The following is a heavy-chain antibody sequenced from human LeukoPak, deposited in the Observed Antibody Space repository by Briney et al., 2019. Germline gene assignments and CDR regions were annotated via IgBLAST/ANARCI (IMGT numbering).Heavy chain of an antibody. D-gene: IGHD1-26*01. Sequence: PGRSLRLSCAASGFTFSSYGMHWVRQAPGKGLEWVAVIWYDGSNKYYADSVKGRFTISRDNSKNTLYLQMNSLRAEDTAVYYCARLGWELGNCDYWGQGTLVTVSS. J-gene: IGHJ4*02. CDR1: GFTFSSYG. CDR2: IWYDGSNK. V-gene: IGHV3-33*08. CDR3: ARLGWELGNCDY.